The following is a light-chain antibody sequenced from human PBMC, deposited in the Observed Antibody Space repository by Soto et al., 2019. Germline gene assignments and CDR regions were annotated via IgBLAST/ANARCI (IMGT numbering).Light chain of an antibody. V-gene: IGKV3-11*01. CDR1: QSVSSY. CDR3: QQRCNGPPLCT. Sequence: EIVLTQSPATLSLSPGERATLSCRASQSVSSYLAWYQQKPGQAPRLLIYDASNRATGIPARFSGSGSGTDFALAISSLEPEDFAVYYCQQRCNGPPLCTFGQGTKLEIK. J-gene: IGKJ2*02. CDR2: DAS.